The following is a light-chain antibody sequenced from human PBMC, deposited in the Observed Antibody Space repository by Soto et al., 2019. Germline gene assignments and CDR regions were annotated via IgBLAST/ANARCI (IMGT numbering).Light chain of an antibody. V-gene: IGLV2-23*01. CDR3: CSYAGSSTLYV. CDR2: EGS. Sequence: ALTQPASVSGSRGQSITISCTGTSSDVGSYNLVSWYQQHPGKAPKLMIYEGSKRPSGVSNRFSGSKSGNTASLTISGLQAEDETDYYCCSYAGSSTLYVFGTGTKVTVL. J-gene: IGLJ1*01. CDR1: SSDVGSYNL.